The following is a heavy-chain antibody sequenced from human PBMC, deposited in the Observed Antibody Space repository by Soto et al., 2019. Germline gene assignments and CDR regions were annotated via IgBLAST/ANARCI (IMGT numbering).Heavy chain of an antibody. J-gene: IGHJ6*02. D-gene: IGHD1-1*01. Sequence: PGGSLRLSCTASGFTFGDYAMSWVRQAPGKGLEWVGFTRSKAYGGTTEYAASVKGRFTISRDDSKSIAYLQMNSLKTEDTAVYYCTRDPSSHGTGKAADYYYGMDVWGQGTTVTVSS. CDR3: TRDPSSHGTGKAADYYYGMDV. V-gene: IGHV3-49*04. CDR1: GFTFGDYA. CDR2: TRSKAYGGTT.